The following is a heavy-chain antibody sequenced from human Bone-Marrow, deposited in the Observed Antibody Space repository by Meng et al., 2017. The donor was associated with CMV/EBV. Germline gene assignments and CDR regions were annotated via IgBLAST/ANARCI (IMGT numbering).Heavy chain of an antibody. CDR3: ASTPYPIRYLQWLDP. CDR1: GDSIINNNSY. J-gene: IGHJ5*02. V-gene: IGHV4-39*07. D-gene: IGHD4-11*01. CDR2: INYSGTI. Sequence: SETLSLTCTVSGDSIINNNSYWGWIRQPPGERPECIGSINYSGTIYYNPSFNSRVSISIDTTKNQFSLRVRSVTAADTAIYYCASTPYPIRYLQWLDPWGQGILVTVSS.